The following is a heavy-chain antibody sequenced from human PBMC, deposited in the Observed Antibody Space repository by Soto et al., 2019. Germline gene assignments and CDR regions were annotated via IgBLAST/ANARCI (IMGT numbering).Heavy chain of an antibody. J-gene: IGHJ4*02. D-gene: IGHD6-19*01. CDR1: GFTFSDYA. CDR3: AKGGRQWLVTSDFNY. V-gene: IGHV3-30*18. Sequence: VQLVESGGGVVQPGRSLRLSCAASGFTFSDYAMHWVRQAPGKGLEWVAVVSHDGRNTHYADSVKGRFTISRDSSKNTVTLKMTSLRAEDTAVYYCAKGGRQWLVTSDFNYWGQGARVTVSP. CDR2: VSHDGRNT.